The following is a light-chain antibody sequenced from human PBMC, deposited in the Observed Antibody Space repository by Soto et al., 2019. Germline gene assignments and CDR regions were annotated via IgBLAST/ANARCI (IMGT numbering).Light chain of an antibody. CDR3: QHYNSYSEA. CDR2: AAS. J-gene: IGKJ1*01. V-gene: IGKV1-39*01. Sequence: DIQMTQSPSSLSASVGDRVIITCRTSQSISNYLNWYQHKPGKAPKVLISAASNLQSGVPSRFSGSGSGAVLPLAISGLQPDDFATYYCQHYNSYSEAFGQGTKV. CDR1: QSISNY.